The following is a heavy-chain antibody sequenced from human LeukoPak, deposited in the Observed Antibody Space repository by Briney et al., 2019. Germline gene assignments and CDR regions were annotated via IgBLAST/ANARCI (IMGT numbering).Heavy chain of an antibody. V-gene: IGHV1-18*01. J-gene: IGHJ6*02. CDR1: GYTFISYG. D-gene: IGHD5-12*01. CDR3: ARVGLRGYSGYDMGYYYYGMDV. CDR2: ISAYNGNT. Sequence: ASVKVSCKASGYTFISYGISWVRQAPGQGLEWMGWISAYNGNTNYAQKFQGRVTMTRDTSISTAYMELSKLRSDDTAVYYCARVGLRGYSGYDMGYYYYGMDVWGQGTTVTVSS.